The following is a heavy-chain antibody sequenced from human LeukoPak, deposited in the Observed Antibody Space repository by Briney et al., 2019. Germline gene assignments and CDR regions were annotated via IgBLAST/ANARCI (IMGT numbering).Heavy chain of an antibody. CDR3: ATRAPIVVVPAAMEFDY. CDR1: GGTFSSYA. J-gene: IGHJ4*02. CDR2: IIPIFGTA. V-gene: IGHV1-69*06. D-gene: IGHD2-2*01. Sequence: GASVKVSCKASGGTFSSYAISWVRQAPGQGLEWMGGIIPIFGTANYAQKFQGRVTMTEDTSTDTAYMELSSLRSEDTAVYYCATRAPIVVVPAAMEFDYWGQGTLVTVSS.